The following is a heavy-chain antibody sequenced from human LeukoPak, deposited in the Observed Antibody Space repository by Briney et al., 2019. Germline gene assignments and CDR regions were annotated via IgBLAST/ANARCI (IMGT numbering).Heavy chain of an antibody. CDR1: GLPFSSYW. D-gene: IGHD5-24*01. CDR2: IKQDGSKK. V-gene: IGHV3-7*04. CDR3: TRVGYIDEGIDY. J-gene: IGHJ4*02. Sequence: GRSLRLSCVASGLPFSSYWMTWVRQAPGKGLEWVANIKQDGSKKSYVHSVKGRFTITRDNAKNSLYLQMNSLRAEDTAIYYCTRVGYIDEGIDYWGQGTLVTVSS.